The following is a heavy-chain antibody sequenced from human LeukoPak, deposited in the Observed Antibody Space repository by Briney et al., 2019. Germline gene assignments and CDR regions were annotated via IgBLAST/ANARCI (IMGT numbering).Heavy chain of an antibody. CDR3: ATPLSGYHFYFYFDS. V-gene: IGHV3-23*01. CDR2: ISGSGGST. D-gene: IGHD5-12*01. Sequence: PGGSLRLSRAASGFTFSSYAMSWVRQAPGKGLEWVSAISGSGGSTYYADSVKGRFTISRDNSKNTLYLQMNSLRAEDTAVYYCATPLSGYHFYFYFDSWGQGTLVTVSS. CDR1: GFTFSSYA. J-gene: IGHJ4*02.